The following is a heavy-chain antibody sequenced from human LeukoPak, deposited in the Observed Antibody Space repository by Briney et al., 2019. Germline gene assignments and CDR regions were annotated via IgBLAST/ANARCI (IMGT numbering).Heavy chain of an antibody. V-gene: IGHV4-59*01. CDR2: IYYSGST. CDR3: ARDRSIAAAGGAFDI. D-gene: IGHD6-13*01. J-gene: IGHJ3*02. Sequence: SETLSLTCTVSGGSISSYYWSWFRQPPGKALEWIGYIYYSGSTNYNPSLKSRVTISVDTSKNQFSLKLSSVTAADTAVYYCARDRSIAAAGGAFDIWGQGTMVTVSS. CDR1: GGSISSYY.